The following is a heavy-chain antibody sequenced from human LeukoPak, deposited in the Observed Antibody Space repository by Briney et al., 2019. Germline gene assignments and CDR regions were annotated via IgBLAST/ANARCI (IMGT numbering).Heavy chain of an antibody. V-gene: IGHV3-30*04. Sequence: GGSLRLSCATSTFTFSRYSMHWVRRPPGKGLEWVAFTRQVGWSAEYTDSVKGRFTVSRDTSKNAMYLQMHSLRVEDTAVYYCVRDGRGGLIDAFDIWGQGTMVTVSS. CDR2: TRQVGWSA. CDR3: VRDGRGGLIDAFDI. D-gene: IGHD3-16*02. CDR1: TFTFSRYS. J-gene: IGHJ3*02.